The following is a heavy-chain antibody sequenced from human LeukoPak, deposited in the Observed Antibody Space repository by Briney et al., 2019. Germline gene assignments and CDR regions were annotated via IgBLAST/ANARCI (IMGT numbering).Heavy chain of an antibody. D-gene: IGHD6-13*01. V-gene: IGHV4-59*08. Sequence: SETLSLTCTVSGGSINNYYWSWIRQPPGKGLEWIGYIYHSGSTTYNPSLKSRVTISVDTSKNQFSLKLSSVTAANTAVYYCARYRAAAADYWGQGTLVTVSS. CDR3: ARYRAAAADY. CDR1: GGSINNYY. CDR2: IYHSGST. J-gene: IGHJ4*02.